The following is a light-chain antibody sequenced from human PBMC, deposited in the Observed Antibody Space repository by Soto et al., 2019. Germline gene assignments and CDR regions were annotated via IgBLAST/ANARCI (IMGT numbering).Light chain of an antibody. CDR1: SSDVGSYNL. CDR3: CSYAGSHVV. Sequence: QSALTQPASVSGSPGQSITISCTGTSSDVGSYNLVSWYQQHPGKAPKLMIYAVSKRPSGVSNRFSGSKSGNTASLTISGLQAEDEADYYCCSYAGSHVVFGGGTKLTVL. CDR2: AVS. V-gene: IGLV2-23*02. J-gene: IGLJ2*01.